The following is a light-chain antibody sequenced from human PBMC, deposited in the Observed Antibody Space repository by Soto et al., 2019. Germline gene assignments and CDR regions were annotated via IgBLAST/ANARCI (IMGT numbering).Light chain of an antibody. CDR1: SSDVGGYNS. Sequence: QSALTQPRSVSGSPGQSVTISCTGTSSDVGGYNSVSWYHQHPGKAPKLMIYDVSKRPSGVPDRFSGSKSGNTASLTISGLQAEDEADYYCCSYAASYTWVFGGGTKLTVL. J-gene: IGLJ3*02. CDR2: DVS. V-gene: IGLV2-11*02. CDR3: CSYAASYTWV.